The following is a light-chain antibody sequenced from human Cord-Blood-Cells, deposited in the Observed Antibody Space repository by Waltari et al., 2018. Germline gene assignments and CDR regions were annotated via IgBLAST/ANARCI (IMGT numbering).Light chain of an antibody. CDR1: SSDVGGYNY. CDR3: SSYTGSSTWV. CDR2: DGR. J-gene: IGLJ3*02. V-gene: IGLV2-14*03. Sequence: QSALTQPASVSGSPGQSITISCTGTSSDVGGYNYVYWYQQHPGKAPKLMIYDGRNRPWGVSSRFAGSESGNTAARTISGLQAEDESDYYCSSYTGSSTWVFGGGTKLTVL.